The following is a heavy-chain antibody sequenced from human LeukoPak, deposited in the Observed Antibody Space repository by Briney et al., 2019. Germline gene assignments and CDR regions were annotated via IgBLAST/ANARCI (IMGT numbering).Heavy chain of an antibody. J-gene: IGHJ6*02. D-gene: IGHD4-23*01. CDR3: ARQGGNLRTYYYGMDV. CDR1: GYSFISYW. Sequence: GESLKISCKGSGYSFISYWIGWVRQMPGKGLEWMGIIYPGDSDTRYSPSFQGQVTISADKSISTAYLQWSSLKASDTAMYYCARQGGNLRTYYYGMDVWGQGTTVTVSS. CDR2: IYPGDSDT. V-gene: IGHV5-51*01.